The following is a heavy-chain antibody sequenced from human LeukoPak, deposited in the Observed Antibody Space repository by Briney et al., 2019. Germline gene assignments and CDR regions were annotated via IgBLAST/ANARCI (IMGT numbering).Heavy chain of an antibody. V-gene: IGHV3-33*01. CDR1: GFTFSSYG. CDR3: ARALVSSSGSYYFDY. CDR2: IWYDGSNK. D-gene: IGHD1-26*01. Sequence: GGSLRLSCAASGFTFSSYGMHWVRQAPGKGLEWVAVIWYDGSNKYCADSVKGRFTISRDNSKNTLYLQMNSLRAEDTAVYYCARALVSSSGSYYFDYWGQGTLVTVSS. J-gene: IGHJ4*02.